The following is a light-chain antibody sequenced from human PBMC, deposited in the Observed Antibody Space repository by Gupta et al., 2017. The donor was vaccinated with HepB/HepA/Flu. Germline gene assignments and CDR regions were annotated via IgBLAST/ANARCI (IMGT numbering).Light chain of an antibody. V-gene: IGKV1-39*01. J-gene: IGKJ1*01. Sequence: IQMTQSPSSLSASVGDRVTITCRASQSISSYLNWYQQKPGKAPKLLIYAASSLQSGVPSRFSGSGSGTDFTLTISSLQPEDFATYYCQQRDSTPGTFGQGTKVEIK. CDR3: QQRDSTPGT. CDR2: AAS. CDR1: QSISSY.